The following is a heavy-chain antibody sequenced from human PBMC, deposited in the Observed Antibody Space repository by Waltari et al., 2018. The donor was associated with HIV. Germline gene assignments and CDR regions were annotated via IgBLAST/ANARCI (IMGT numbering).Heavy chain of an antibody. D-gene: IGHD3-22*01. J-gene: IGHJ4*02. CDR2: IYYSGST. CDR1: GGSISSGDYY. CDR3: ARVRGPYDSSGYFQYYFDY. Sequence: QVQLQESGPGLVKPSQTLSLTCTVSGGSISSGDYYWSWIRQPPGKGLEWIGYIYYSGSTYYNPSLKSRVTISVDTSKNQFSLKLSSVTAVDTAVYYCARVRGPYDSSGYFQYYFDYWGQGTLVTVSS. V-gene: IGHV4-30-4*01.